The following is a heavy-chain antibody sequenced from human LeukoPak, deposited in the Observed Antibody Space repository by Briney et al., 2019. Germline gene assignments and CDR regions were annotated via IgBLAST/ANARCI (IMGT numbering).Heavy chain of an antibody. V-gene: IGHV3-30*18. CDR1: GFTFSSYN. CDR3: AKDRHVESSWYDY. CDR2: ISYDGSNK. Sequence: PGGSLRLSCAASGFTFSSYNMNWVRQAPGKGLEWVAVISYDGSNKYYADSVKGRFTISRDNSKNTLYLQMNSLRAEDTAVYYCAKDRHVESSWYDYWGQGTLVTVSS. J-gene: IGHJ4*02. D-gene: IGHD6-13*01.